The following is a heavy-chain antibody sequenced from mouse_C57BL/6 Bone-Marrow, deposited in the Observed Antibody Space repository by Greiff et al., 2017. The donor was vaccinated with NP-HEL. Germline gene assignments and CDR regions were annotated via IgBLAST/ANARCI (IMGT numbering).Heavy chain of an antibody. V-gene: IGHV7-1*01. Sequence: DVQLLESGAGLVQPGRSLRLSCATSGFTFSDFYMEWVRQAPGQGLEWIAASRNTANDYTSEYSSSVKGRFIVSRDTSPSILYLQMNSLRAEDTAIYYCARDALDGYFDVGGTGTTATVTA. CDR3: ARDALDGYFDV. J-gene: IGHJ1*03. CDR2: SRNTANDYTS. CDR1: GFTFSDFY.